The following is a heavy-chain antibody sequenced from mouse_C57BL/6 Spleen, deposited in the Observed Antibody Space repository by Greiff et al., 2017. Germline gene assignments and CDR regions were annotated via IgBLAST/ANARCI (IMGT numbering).Heavy chain of an antibody. J-gene: IGHJ4*01. CDR1: GYAFSSSW. CDR2: IYPGDGDT. CDR3: ARPPYDYDGVYYAMDY. V-gene: IGHV1-82*01. D-gene: IGHD2-4*01. Sequence: VQLKQSGPELVKPGASVKISCKASGYAFSSSWMNWVKQRPGKGLEWIGRIYPGDGDTNYNGKFKGKATLTADKSSSTAYMQLSSLTSEDSAVYFCARPPYDYDGVYYAMDYWGQGTSVTVSS.